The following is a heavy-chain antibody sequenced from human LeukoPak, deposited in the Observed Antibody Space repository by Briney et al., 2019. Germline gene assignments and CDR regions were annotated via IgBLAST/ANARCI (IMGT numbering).Heavy chain of an antibody. CDR3: ATGEQLALVDI. Sequence: GGSLRLSCAASGFTFSDYYMNRIRQAPGKGLEWVSYISSSSSYTNYADSVKGRFTISRDNAKKLLYLQMNSRRAEDTAVYYCATGEQLALVDIWGQGTMVTVSS. V-gene: IGHV3-11*03. CDR1: GFTFSDYY. CDR2: ISSSSSYT. D-gene: IGHD6-13*01. J-gene: IGHJ3*02.